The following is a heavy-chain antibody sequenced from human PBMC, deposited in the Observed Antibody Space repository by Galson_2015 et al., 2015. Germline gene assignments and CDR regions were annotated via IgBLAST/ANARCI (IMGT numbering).Heavy chain of an antibody. CDR2: IKQDGSEK. Sequence: SLRLSCAASGFTFSSYWMNWVRQAPGKGLEWVANIKQDGSEKNYVDSVKGRFTISRDNAKNSLYLQLNSLRVEDTAMYYCAKSRLGINDYWGQGTQVTVSS. CDR3: AKSRLGINDY. J-gene: IGHJ4*02. V-gene: IGHV3-7*01. CDR1: GFTFSSYW. D-gene: IGHD7-27*01.